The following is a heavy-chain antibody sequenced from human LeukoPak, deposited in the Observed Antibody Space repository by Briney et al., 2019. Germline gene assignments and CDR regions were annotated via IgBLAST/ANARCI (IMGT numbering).Heavy chain of an antibody. CDR3: AKEGGVTIFGVVIYGYGMDV. J-gene: IGHJ6*02. D-gene: IGHD3-3*01. CDR2: ISWNIRSI. V-gene: IGHV3-9*01. CDR1: GFIFDDYS. Sequence: PGGSLRLSCAAVGFIFDDYSIHWVRQAPRKGLEWVSGISWNIRSIIYADSVEGRFTIPRDHAKNSLYLQMNSLRAEDTALYYCAKEGGVTIFGVVIYGYGMDVWRQGTKVTVS.